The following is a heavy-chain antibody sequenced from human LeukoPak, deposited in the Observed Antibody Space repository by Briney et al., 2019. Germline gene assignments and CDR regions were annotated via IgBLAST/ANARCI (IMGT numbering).Heavy chain of an antibody. D-gene: IGHD5-24*01. J-gene: IGHJ4*02. CDR2: IRYDGSNK. V-gene: IGHV3-30*02. Sequence: PGGSLRLSCAASGFTFSSYGMHWVRQAPGKGLEWVAFIRYDGSNKYYADSVKGRFTISRDNSKNTLYLQMNSLRAEDTAVYYCVKDGPKSPRDGYKSFDYWGQGTLVTVSS. CDR1: GFTFSSYG. CDR3: VKDGPKSPRDGYKSFDY.